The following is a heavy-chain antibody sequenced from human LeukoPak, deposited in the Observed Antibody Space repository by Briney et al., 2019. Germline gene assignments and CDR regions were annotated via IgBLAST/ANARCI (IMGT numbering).Heavy chain of an antibody. CDR2: IYYSGST. J-gene: IGHJ4*02. Sequence: PSETLSLTCTVSGGSISSYYWSWIRQPPGKGLEWIGYIYYSGSTNYNPSLKSRVTISVGKSTNQFSLKLSSGTGADTAVYYCASSLADMDPNVFDYWGQGTLVTVSS. CDR1: GGSISSYY. CDR3: ASSLADMDPNVFDY. D-gene: IGHD3-9*01. V-gene: IGHV4-59*01.